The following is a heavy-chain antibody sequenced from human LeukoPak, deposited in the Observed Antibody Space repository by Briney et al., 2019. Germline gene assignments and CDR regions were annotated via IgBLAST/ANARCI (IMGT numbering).Heavy chain of an antibody. CDR1: GGSINGYY. Sequence: SETLSLTCTVSGGSINGYYWSWIRQPPGTGLEWIGFVYYSASTNYNPSLKSRVTISVDTSKKQFSLRLSSVTAAETAVYYCARGIMTTVPTFDYWGQGTLVTVSS. J-gene: IGHJ4*02. CDR3: ARGIMTTVPTFDY. D-gene: IGHD4-17*01. V-gene: IGHV4-59*01. CDR2: VYYSAST.